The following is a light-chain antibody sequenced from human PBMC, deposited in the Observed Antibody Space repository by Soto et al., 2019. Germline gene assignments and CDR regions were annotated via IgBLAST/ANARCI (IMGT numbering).Light chain of an antibody. V-gene: IGLV3-21*02. CDR2: NDR. CDR3: QLWVSSSHHFYA. CDR1: NIGSKS. J-gene: IGLJ1*01. Sequence: SYSLAQPPSVSVAPGQTARITCRGDNIGSKSVHWYQQKPGQAPVLVVYNDRDRPSGIPERFSGSNSGNTATLTISRVEAGDEAEYYCQLWVSSSHHFYAFGTGTKVTVL.